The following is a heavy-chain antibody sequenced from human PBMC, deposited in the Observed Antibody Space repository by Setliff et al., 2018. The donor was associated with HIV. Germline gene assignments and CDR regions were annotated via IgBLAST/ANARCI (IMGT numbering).Heavy chain of an antibody. Sequence: GESLKISCAASGFTFSSYTMNWVRQAPGKGLEWVGFIRSKAYGGTTEYAASVKDRFTVSRDDSKSIAYLQMNSLRTEDTAVYYCAMSPYSSGLFDYWGQGTLVTVSS. J-gene: IGHJ4*02. V-gene: IGHV3-49*04. D-gene: IGHD6-19*01. CDR3: AMSPYSSGLFDY. CDR1: GFTFSSYT. CDR2: IRSKAYGGTT.